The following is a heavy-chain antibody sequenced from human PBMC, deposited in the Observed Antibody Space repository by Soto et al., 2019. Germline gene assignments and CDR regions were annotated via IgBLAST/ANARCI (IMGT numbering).Heavy chain of an antibody. D-gene: IGHD7-27*01. J-gene: IGHJ4*01. Sequence: QLVESGGGLEQPGESLRLSCAASGFNFVAYSMNWVRQASGKGLEWDSYISTSTGTIYYRDSMRGLFTVSRDNAQKSLYAHMDSLRIEDTAVYYCSREPGFWGMTSSFDFWGHGVLVPVSS. CDR2: ISTSTGTI. V-gene: IGHV3-48*04. CDR3: SREPGFWGMTSSFDF. CDR1: GFNFVAYS.